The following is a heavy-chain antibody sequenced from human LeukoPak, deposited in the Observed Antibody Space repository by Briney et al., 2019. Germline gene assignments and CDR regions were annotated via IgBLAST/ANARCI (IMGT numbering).Heavy chain of an antibody. CDR1: GGSISSSSYY. CDR2: IYYSGST. Sequence: PSETLSLTCTVSGGSISSSSYYWGWIRQPPGKGLEWIGSIYYSGSTYYNPSLKSRVTISVDTSKNQFSLKLSSVTAADTAVYYCATGVYDFWSGYHPPLDYWGQGTLVTVSS. CDR3: ATGVYDFWSGYHPPLDY. V-gene: IGHV4-39*01. J-gene: IGHJ4*02. D-gene: IGHD3-3*01.